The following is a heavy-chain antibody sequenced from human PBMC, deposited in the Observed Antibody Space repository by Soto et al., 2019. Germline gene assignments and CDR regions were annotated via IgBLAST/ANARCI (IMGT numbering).Heavy chain of an antibody. V-gene: IGHV3-11*06. CDR3: ARLVGFCATSTCPTV. CDR1: GFTFSDYV. Sequence: QVQLVESGGGLVKPGGSLRLSCVASGFTFSDYVMIWVRQAPGKGLEWISYISGSSTSTRYADSVKGRFTVSRDNAKNSAFLQMNSLRAEDTAVYYCARLVGFCATSTCPTVWGQGTLVTVSS. J-gene: IGHJ4*02. D-gene: IGHD2-15*01. CDR2: ISGSSTST.